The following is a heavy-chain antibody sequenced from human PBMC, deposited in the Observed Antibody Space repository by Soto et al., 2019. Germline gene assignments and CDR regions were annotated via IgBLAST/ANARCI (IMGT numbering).Heavy chain of an antibody. CDR1: GFTFSSYG. D-gene: IGHD3-22*01. Sequence: GGSLRLSCAASGFTFSSYGMHWVRQAPGKGLEWVAVISYDGSNKYYADSVKGRFTSSRDNSKNTLYLQMNSLRAEDTAVYYCAKESYYDKGYYFDYWGQGTLVTVSS. V-gene: IGHV3-30*18. CDR2: ISYDGSNK. J-gene: IGHJ4*02. CDR3: AKESYYDKGYYFDY.